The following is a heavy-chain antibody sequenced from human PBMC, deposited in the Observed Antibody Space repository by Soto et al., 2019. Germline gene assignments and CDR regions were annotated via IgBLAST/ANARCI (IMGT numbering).Heavy chain of an antibody. CDR3: ARDIWFERSKCLDY. D-gene: IGHD3-10*01. V-gene: IGHV3-33*01. J-gene: IGHJ4*02. CDR2: IWYDGSKA. CDR1: GFTFNTFG. Sequence: QVHLVASGGGVVQPDRSLRLSCAASGFTFNTFGMHWVRQAPGKGLEWVACIWYDGSKAYYADSVKGRFTISRDNSKNTLYLEMNGLRAEDTAVYYCARDIWFERSKCLDYWGQGTLVTVSS.